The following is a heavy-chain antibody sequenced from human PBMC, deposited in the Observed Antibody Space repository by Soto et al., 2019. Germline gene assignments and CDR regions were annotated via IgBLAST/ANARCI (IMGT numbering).Heavy chain of an antibody. CDR1: GFTFSSYA. V-gene: IGHV3-7*01. J-gene: IGHJ4*02. D-gene: IGHD1-7*01. CDR2: ISDDGSRK. CDR3: ARVNWNYVRYFDY. Sequence: PGGSLRLSCAASGFTFSSYAMSWVRQAPGKGLEWVSNISDDGSRKYYVDSVKGRFTISRDNAKNSLYLQMNSLRAEDTAVYYCARVNWNYVRYFDYWGQGTLVTVS.